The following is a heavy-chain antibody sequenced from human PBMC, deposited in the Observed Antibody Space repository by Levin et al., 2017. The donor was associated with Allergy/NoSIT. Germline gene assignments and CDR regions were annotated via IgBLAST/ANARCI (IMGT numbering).Heavy chain of an antibody. V-gene: IGHV3-30-3*01. CDR3: AGATWIQLWLQYY. CDR2: ISYDGSNK. D-gene: IGHD5-18*01. CDR1: GFTFSSYA. Sequence: GESLKISCAASGFTFSSYAMHWVRQAPGKGLEWVAVISYDGSNKYYADSVKGRFTISRDNSKNTLYLQMNSLRAEDTAVYYCAGATWIQLWLQYYWGQGTLVTVSS. J-gene: IGHJ4*02.